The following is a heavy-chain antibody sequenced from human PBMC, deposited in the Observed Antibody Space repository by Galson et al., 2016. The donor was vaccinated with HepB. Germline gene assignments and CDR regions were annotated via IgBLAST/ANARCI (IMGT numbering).Heavy chain of an antibody. CDR3: VRDEAVAGGGDY. D-gene: IGHD6-19*01. CDR2: IYSGGST. V-gene: IGHV3-66*01. Sequence: SLRLSCAVSGFTVSSTYMNWVRQAPGKGLEWVSVIYSGGSTHYADSVKGRFSISRDNSKNTVYLQMNRLRDEDTAVYYCVRDEAVAGGGDYWGQGTLVTVSS. CDR1: GFTVSSTY. J-gene: IGHJ4*02.